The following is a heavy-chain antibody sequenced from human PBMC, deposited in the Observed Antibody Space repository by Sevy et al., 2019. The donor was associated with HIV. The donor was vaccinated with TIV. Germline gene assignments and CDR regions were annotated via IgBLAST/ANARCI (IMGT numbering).Heavy chain of an antibody. V-gene: IGHV3-11*01. Sequence: GGSLRLSCAASGFTFSDYYMSWIRQAPGKGLEWVSYISSSGSTIYYADSVKGRFTISRDNAKNSLYLQMNSLRAEDTAVYYCAREKSARTTVVTPSYFDYWGQGTLVTVSS. CDR3: AREKSARTTVVTPSYFDY. J-gene: IGHJ4*02. D-gene: IGHD4-17*01. CDR2: ISSSGSTI. CDR1: GFTFSDYY.